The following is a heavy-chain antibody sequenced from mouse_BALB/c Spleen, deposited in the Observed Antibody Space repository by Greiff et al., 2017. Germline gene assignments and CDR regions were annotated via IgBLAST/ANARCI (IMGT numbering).Heavy chain of an antibody. CDR2: IRNKANGYTT. V-gene: IGHV7-3*02. J-gene: IGHJ2*01. CDR1: GFTFTDYY. D-gene: IGHD1-1*02. CDR3: ARDMGWVFDY. Sequence: EVKLMESGGGLVQPGGSLRLSCATSGFTFTDYYMSWVRQPPGKALEWLGFIRNKANGYTTEYSASVKGRFTISRDNSQSILYLQMNTLRAEDSATYYCARDMGWVFDYWGQGTTLTVSS.